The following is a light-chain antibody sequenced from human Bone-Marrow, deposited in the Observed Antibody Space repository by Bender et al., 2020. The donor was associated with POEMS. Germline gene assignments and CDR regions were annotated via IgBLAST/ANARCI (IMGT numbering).Light chain of an antibody. J-gene: IGLJ3*02. CDR1: SSNIGAHA. Sequence: QSVLTQPPSASGTPGQRVTISCSGGSSNIGAHAVNWYQHLPGTAPKLLIYSIHRRPSEVPYRFSGSRSGTSASLAISGLQSEDEADYYCAVWDDSLNGWVFGGGTKLTVL. CDR2: SIH. V-gene: IGLV1-44*01. CDR3: AVWDDSLNGWV.